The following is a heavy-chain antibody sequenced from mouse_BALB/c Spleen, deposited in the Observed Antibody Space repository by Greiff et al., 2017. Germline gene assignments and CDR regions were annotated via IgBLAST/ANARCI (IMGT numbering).Heavy chain of an antibody. V-gene: IGHV1S137*01. D-gene: IGHD4-1*01. Sequence: QVQLKESGAELVRPGVSVKISCKGSGYTFTDYAMHWVKQSHAKSLEWIGVISTYYGDASYNQKFKGKATMTVDKSSSTAYMELARRTSEDSAIYYCARRAGTGDFDYWGQGTTLTVSS. J-gene: IGHJ2*01. CDR1: GYTFTDYA. CDR2: ISTYYGDA. CDR3: ARRAGTGDFDY.